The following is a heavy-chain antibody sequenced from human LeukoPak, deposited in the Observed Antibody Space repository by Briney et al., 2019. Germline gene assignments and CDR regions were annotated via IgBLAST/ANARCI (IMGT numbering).Heavy chain of an antibody. J-gene: IGHJ6*02. CDR2: ISGSGGST. D-gene: IGHD3-10*01. CDR3: AKEGKYYYGMDV. Sequence: GGSLRLSCAASGFTVSSNYMSWVRQAPGKGLEWVSAISGSGGSTYYADSVKGRFTISRDNSKNTLYLQMNSLRAEDTAVYYCAKEGKYYYGMDVWGQGTTVTVSS. CDR1: GFTVSSNY. V-gene: IGHV3-23*01.